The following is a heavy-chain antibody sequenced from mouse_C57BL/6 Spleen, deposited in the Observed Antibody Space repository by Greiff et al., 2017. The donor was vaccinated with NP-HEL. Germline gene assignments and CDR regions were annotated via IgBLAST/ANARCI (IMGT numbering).Heavy chain of an antibody. D-gene: IGHD2-1*01. CDR3: AMTYGNWCAY. CDR2: IHPSDSDT. V-gene: IGHV1-74*01. Sequence: QVQLKQPGAELVKPGASVKVSCKASGYTFTSYWMHWVKQRPGQGLEWIGRIHPSDSDTNYNQKFKGKATLTVDKSSSTAYMQRSSLTSEDSAVYYCAMTYGNWCAYWGQGTLVTVSA. CDR1: GYTFTSYW. J-gene: IGHJ3*01.